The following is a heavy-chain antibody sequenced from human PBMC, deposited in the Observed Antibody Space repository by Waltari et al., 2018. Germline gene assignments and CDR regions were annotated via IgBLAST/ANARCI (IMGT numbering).Heavy chain of an antibody. V-gene: IGHV4-59*11. CDR2: IYYSGST. Sequence: QVQLQESGPGLVKPSETLSLTCTVSGDSISSHYWSWIRQPPGKGLEWIGYIYYSGSTNYNPSLKSRVTISVDTSKNQFSLKLSSVTAADTAVYYCARDRGWRYYDSSGYYYVGFDYWGQGTLVTVSS. J-gene: IGHJ4*02. D-gene: IGHD3-22*01. CDR1: GDSISSHY. CDR3: ARDRGWRYYDSSGYYYVGFDY.